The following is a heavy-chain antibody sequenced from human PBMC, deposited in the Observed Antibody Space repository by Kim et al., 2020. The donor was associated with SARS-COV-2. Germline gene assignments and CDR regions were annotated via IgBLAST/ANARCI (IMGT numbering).Heavy chain of an antibody. D-gene: IGHD5-12*01. V-gene: IGHV4-34*13. Sequence: SQKRRVTISVNTSKNQFSLKLGAVTAADTAVYYCARVYVGSGYAQAYFDYWGQGTLVTVSS. J-gene: IGHJ4*02. CDR3: ARVYVGSGYAQAYFDY.